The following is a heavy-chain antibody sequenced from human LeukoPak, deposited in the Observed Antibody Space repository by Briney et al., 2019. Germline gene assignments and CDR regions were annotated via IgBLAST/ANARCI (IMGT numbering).Heavy chain of an antibody. V-gene: IGHV3-30*02. D-gene: IGHD6-13*01. Sequence: GGSLRLSCAASGFTFSSYGMHWVRQAPGKGLEWVAFTRYDGSNKYYADSVKGRFTISRDNSKNTLYLQMNSLRAEDTAVYYCAKDSSSWYVCDYWGQGTLVTVSS. CDR1: GFTFSSYG. CDR2: TRYDGSNK. J-gene: IGHJ4*02. CDR3: AKDSSSWYVCDY.